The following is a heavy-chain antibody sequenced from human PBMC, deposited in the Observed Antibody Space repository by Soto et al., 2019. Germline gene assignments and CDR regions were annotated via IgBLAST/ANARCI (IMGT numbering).Heavy chain of an antibody. J-gene: IGHJ6*02. D-gene: IGHD6-19*01. CDR3: ARGGSPNSGWYRGYYYYYGMDV. Sequence: ASVKVSCKASGYTFTSYGISWVRQAPGQGLEWMVWINPNSGGTNYAQKFQGWVTMTRDTSISTAYMELSRLRSDDTAVYYCARGGSPNSGWYRGYYYYYGMDVWGQGTTVTVSS. CDR1: GYTFTSYG. V-gene: IGHV1-2*04. CDR2: INPNSGGT.